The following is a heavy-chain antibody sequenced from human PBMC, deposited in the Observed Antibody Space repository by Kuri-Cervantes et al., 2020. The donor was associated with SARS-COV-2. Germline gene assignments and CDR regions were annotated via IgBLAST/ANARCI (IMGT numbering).Heavy chain of an antibody. Sequence: ASVKVSCKASGYTFTGYYMHWVRQAPGQGLEWMGWINPNSGGTNYAQKFQGRVTMTRDTSISTAYMELSRLRSDDTAVYYCARVLGSSTSCYWDWGQGILVTVSS. V-gene: IGHV1-2*02. CDR2: INPNSGGT. CDR3: ARVLGSSTSCYWD. D-gene: IGHD2-2*01. J-gene: IGHJ4*02. CDR1: GYTFTGYY.